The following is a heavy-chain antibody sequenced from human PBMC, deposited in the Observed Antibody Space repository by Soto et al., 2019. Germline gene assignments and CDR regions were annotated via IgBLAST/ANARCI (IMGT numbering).Heavy chain of an antibody. Sequence: QVQLVQSGAEVKKPGASVTVSCKASGYTFTSYDINWVRQATGQGLEWMGWMNPDSGNTGYAQKFQGRVTMTRNTSMSTAYMELSSLRSEDTAVYYCARSTNDYGDRHWGQGPLVNVSS. D-gene: IGHD4-17*01. CDR2: MNPDSGNT. CDR1: GYTFTSYD. CDR3: ARSTNDYGDRH. J-gene: IGHJ4*02. V-gene: IGHV1-8*01.